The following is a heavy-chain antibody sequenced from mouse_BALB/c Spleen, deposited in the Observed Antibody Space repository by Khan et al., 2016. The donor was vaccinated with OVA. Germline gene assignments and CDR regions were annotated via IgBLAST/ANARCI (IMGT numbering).Heavy chain of an antibody. CDR1: GYTFTTYT. J-gene: IGHJ3*01. CDR2: IIPSNDYT. V-gene: IGHV1-4*01. Sequence: QVQLKQSGAELARPGASVKMSCKASGYTFTTYTIHWVKQRPGQGLEWIGYIIPSNDYTNYNQKFKDRATLTADKSSSTAYMQLSSLTSEDSAVYYCAREGAYYRSDGWFAYWGQGILVTVSA. D-gene: IGHD2-14*01. CDR3: AREGAYYRSDGWFAY.